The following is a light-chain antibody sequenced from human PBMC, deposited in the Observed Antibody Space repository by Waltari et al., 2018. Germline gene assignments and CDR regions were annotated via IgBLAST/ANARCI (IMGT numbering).Light chain of an antibody. CDR3: QHYVKLPVT. CDR1: QSVSRA. CDR2: GAS. Sequence: IVLTQSPRTLSLSQGERATLSCRASQSVSRALAWDQQKPGQAPRLLIYGASTRATGVPDRFSGSGSGTDFSLTISSLDPEDFAVYYCQHYVKLPVTYGQGTKVEI. V-gene: IGKV3-20*01. J-gene: IGKJ1*01.